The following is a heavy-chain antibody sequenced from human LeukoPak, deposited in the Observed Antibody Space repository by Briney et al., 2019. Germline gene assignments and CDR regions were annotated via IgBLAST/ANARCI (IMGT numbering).Heavy chain of an antibody. CDR2: IDPSDSYT. Sequence: GESLKISCKGSGYSFTSYWISWVRQMPEKGLEWMGRIDPSDSYTNYSPSFQGHVTISADKSISTAYLQWSSLKASDTAMYYCARHGYCSGGSCYIHFDYWGQGTLVTVSS. CDR1: GYSFTSYW. J-gene: IGHJ4*02. CDR3: ARHGYCSGGSCYIHFDY. D-gene: IGHD2-15*01. V-gene: IGHV5-10-1*01.